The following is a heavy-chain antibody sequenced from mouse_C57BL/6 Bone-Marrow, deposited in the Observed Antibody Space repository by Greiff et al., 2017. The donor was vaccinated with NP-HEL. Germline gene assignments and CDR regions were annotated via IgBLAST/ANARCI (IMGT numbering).Heavy chain of an antibody. CDR1: GFNIKDYY. V-gene: IGHV14-1*01. CDR2: IDPEDGDT. CDR3: TRSTMPGAWFAY. D-gene: IGHD2-1*01. Sequence: VQLQQSGAELVRPGASVKLSCTASGFNIKDYYMHWVKQRPEQGLEWIGRIDPEDGDTEYAPKFQGKATMTADTSSNTAYLQLSSLTSEDTAVYYCTRSTMPGAWFAYWGQGTLVTVSA. J-gene: IGHJ3*01.